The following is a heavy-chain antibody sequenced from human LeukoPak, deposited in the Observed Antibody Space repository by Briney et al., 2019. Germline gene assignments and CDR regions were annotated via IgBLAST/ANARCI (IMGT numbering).Heavy chain of an antibody. CDR3: ARDGLGSLLFLF. V-gene: IGHV1-24*01. CDR2: FDPEDGET. CDR1: GYTLTELS. D-gene: IGHD3-10*01. J-gene: IGHJ4*02. Sequence: ASVKVCCKVSGYTLTELSMHWVRQAPGKGLEWMGGFDPEDGETIYAQRFQGRVTMTEDTSSDTAYMELSSLRSEDTAVYYCARDGLGSLLFLFWGQGTLVTVSS.